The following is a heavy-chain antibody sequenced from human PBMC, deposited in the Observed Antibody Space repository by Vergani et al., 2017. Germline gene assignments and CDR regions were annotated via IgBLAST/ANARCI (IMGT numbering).Heavy chain of an antibody. CDR1: GGSISSYY. D-gene: IGHD6-25*01. Sequence: QVQLQESGPGLVKPSETLSLTCTVSGGSISSYYWSWIRQPPGKGLEWIGYIYYSGSTNYNPSLKSRVTISVDTSKNQFSLKLSSVTAADTAVYYCARPQQRLRYWYFDLWGRGTLVTVSS. V-gene: IGHV4-59*08. CDR3: ARPQQRLRYWYFDL. J-gene: IGHJ2*01. CDR2: IYYSGST.